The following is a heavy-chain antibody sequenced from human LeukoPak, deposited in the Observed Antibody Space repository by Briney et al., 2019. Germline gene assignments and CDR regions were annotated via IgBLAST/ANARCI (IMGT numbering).Heavy chain of an antibody. D-gene: IGHD3-3*01. V-gene: IGHV4-30-2*01. CDR2: IYHSGST. Sequence: PSETLSLTCAVSGGSISSGGYSWSWIRQPPGKGLEWIGYIYHSGSTYYNPSLKSRVTISVDRSKNQFSLKLSSVTAADTAVYYCARLRGVGLYDFWSGRDDYYGMDVWGQGTTVTVSS. CDR3: ARLRGVGLYDFWSGRDDYYGMDV. CDR1: GGSISSGGYS. J-gene: IGHJ6*02.